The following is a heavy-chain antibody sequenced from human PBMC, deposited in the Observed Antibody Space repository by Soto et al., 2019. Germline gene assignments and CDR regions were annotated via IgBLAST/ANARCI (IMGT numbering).Heavy chain of an antibody. CDR1: GGSFSGYY. J-gene: IGHJ6*02. V-gene: IGHV4-34*01. CDR3: ASGYSSGWDDYYYHGMDV. Sequence: SETLSLTCAVYGGSFSGYYWTWIRQPPGKGLEWIGEINHSGSTNYNPSLKSRVTISVDTSKNQFSLKLSSVTAADTAVYYCASGYSSGWDDYYYHGMDVWGQGTTVTV. D-gene: IGHD6-19*01. CDR2: INHSGST.